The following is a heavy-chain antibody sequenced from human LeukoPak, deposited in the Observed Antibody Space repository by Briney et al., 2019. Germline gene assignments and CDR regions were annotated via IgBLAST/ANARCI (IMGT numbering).Heavy chain of an antibody. D-gene: IGHD6-19*01. Sequence: GGSLRLSCAASGFTFSSYGMHWVRQAPGKGLEWVAVIWYDGSNKYYADSVKGRFTISRDNSKNTLYLQMNSLRDEDTAVYYCAKDEERTGYSSGWYWYYYYYYMDVWGKGTTVTVSS. CDR2: IWYDGSNK. CDR3: AKDEERTGYSSGWYWYYYYYYMDV. CDR1: GFTFSSYG. V-gene: IGHV3-33*06. J-gene: IGHJ6*03.